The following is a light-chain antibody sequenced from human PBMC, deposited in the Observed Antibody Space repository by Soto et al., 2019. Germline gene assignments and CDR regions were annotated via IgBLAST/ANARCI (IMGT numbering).Light chain of an antibody. CDR1: NNDVGAYNY. J-gene: IGLJ3*02. V-gene: IGLV2-14*01. CDR3: SSFTGSNIWV. Sequence: QSALTQPASVSASPGQSITISCTGTNNDVGAYNYVSWYQQHPGKAPKLMIYEVTNRPSGVSNYFSGSNSGDTASLTISGLQAEDEADYYCSSFTGSNIWVFGRGTKLTVL. CDR2: EVT.